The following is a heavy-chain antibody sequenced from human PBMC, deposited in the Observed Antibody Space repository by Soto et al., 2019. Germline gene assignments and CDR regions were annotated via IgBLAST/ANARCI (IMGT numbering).Heavy chain of an antibody. D-gene: IGHD3-16*01. V-gene: IGHV4-31*03. CDR1: GGSISSGGYY. CDR3: ARDYAEGAFDI. Sequence: PSETLSLTCTVSGGSISSGGYYWSWIRQHPGKGLEWIGYIYYSGSTYYNPSLKNRVTISVDTSKNQFSLKLSSVTAADTAVYYCARDYAEGAFDIWSQGTMVTVSS. J-gene: IGHJ3*02. CDR2: IYYSGST.